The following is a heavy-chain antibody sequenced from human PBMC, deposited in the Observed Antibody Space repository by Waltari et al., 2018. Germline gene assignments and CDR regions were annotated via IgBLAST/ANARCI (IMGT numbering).Heavy chain of an antibody. D-gene: IGHD4-17*01. CDR1: GGTFSSYT. Sequence: QVQLVQSGAEVKKPGSSVKVSCKASGGTFSSYTISWVRQAPGQGLEWMGRLIPVLGIANYAQKFQGRVTMTRNTSISTAYMELSSLISEDTAVYYCARGQNGDYPYYFDYWGQGTLVTVSS. CDR2: LIPVLGIA. J-gene: IGHJ4*02. V-gene: IGHV1-69*02. CDR3: ARGQNGDYPYYFDY.